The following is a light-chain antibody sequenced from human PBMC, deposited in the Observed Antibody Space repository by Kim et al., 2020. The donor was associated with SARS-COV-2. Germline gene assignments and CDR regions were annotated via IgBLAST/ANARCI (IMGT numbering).Light chain of an antibody. CDR3: SSYTSSSTLGVV. CDR1: SSDVGGYNY. CDR2: DVS. J-gene: IGLJ2*01. V-gene: IGLV2-14*01. Sequence: ALTQPASVSGSPGQSITISCTGTSSDVGGYNYVSWYQQHPGKAPKLMIYDVSKRPSGVSNRFSGSKSGNTASLTISGLQAEDEADYYCSSYTSSSTLGVVFGGGTQLTVL.